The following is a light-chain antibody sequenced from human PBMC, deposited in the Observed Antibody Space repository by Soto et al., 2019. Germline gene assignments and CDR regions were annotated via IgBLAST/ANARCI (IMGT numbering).Light chain of an antibody. CDR1: SSNIGTNT. CDR3: AMWDVSLVE. CDR2: SDN. V-gene: IGLV1-44*01. J-gene: IGLJ2*01. Sequence: VLTQPPSASGTPGQGTTISCSGGSSNIGTNTVTWYQQLPGTAPRLLIYSDNQRPSGVPDRISGSKPGTSASLAISGVLSEDEADYYCAMWDVSLVEFGGGTQLPV.